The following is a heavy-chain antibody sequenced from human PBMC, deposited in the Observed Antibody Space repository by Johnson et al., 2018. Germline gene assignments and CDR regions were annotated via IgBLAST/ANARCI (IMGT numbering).Heavy chain of an antibody. Sequence: VQLVESGGGLVKPGGSLRLSCAASGFTFSSYSMNWVRQAPGQGLEWVAYISSSSTTISYADSVKGRFTVSRDNAKTSLYLQMSSLRAGDTAVYYCARMPTVRSMALFYYYMDVWGKGTTVTVSS. CDR3: ARMPTVRSMALFYYYMDV. J-gene: IGHJ6*03. D-gene: IGHD4-11*01. CDR1: GFTFSSYS. V-gene: IGHV3-48*01. CDR2: ISSSSTTI.